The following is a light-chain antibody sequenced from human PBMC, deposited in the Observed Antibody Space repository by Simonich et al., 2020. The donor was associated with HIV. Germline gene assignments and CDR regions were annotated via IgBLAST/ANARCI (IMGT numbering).Light chain of an antibody. CDR1: QSVLYSSKNKNY. J-gene: IGKJ3*01. CDR2: WAS. V-gene: IGKV4-1*01. Sequence: DIVMTQSPDSLAVSLGERATINCKSSQSVLYSSKNKNYLAWYKQKQGQPPHPLIYWASTRESRVPARFTGSGSGTYFTLTISSLQAEDVAVYYCQQYFTTPPTFGPGTKVDIK. CDR3: QQYFTTPPT.